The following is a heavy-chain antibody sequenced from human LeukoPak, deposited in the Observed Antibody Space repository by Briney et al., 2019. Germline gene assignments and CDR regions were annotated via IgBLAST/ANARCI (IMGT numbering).Heavy chain of an antibody. CDR3: AKNTRDYYYYGMDV. D-gene: IGHD2/OR15-2a*01. Sequence: PGGSLRLSCAASGFTFSNSAMHWVRQAPGKGLEWVAVISYDGSNKYYADSVKGRFTISRDNSKNTLYLQMNSLRAEDTAVYYCAKNTRDYYYYGMDVWGQGTTVTVSS. V-gene: IGHV3-30*04. CDR2: ISYDGSNK. CDR1: GFTFSNSA. J-gene: IGHJ6*02.